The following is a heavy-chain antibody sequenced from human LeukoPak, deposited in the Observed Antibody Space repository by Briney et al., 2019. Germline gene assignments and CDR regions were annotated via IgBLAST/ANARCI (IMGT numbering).Heavy chain of an antibody. Sequence: SETLSLTCTVSGGSISSSSYYWEWIRQPPGKGLEWIGNIYYTGSAYYSLPLKSRVTISADTPKNQFSLKLRDVTAADTAVYYCATAAAADGTVYWGQGTLVTVSS. CDR1: GGSISSSSYY. CDR2: IYYTGSA. D-gene: IGHD6-13*01. CDR3: ATAAAADGTVY. J-gene: IGHJ4*02. V-gene: IGHV4-39*01.